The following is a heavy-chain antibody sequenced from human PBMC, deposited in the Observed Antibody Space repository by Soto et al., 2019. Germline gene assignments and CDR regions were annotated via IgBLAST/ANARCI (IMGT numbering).Heavy chain of an antibody. J-gene: IGHJ6*02. Sequence: GASVKVSCKASGGTFNNYPITWVRQAPGQGLEWMGGSIPIFGTANYTQKFQGRVTISVDESTSTAYMELSSLRSEDTAVCYCARGRGCSGDDHYYYFDMDVWGQGTTVTVSS. V-gene: IGHV1-69*13. CDR3: ARGRGCSGDDHYYYFDMDV. CDR1: GGTFNNYP. CDR2: SIPIFGTA. D-gene: IGHD5-12*01.